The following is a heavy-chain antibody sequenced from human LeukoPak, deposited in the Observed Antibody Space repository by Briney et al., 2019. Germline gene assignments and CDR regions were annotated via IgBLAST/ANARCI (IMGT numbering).Heavy chain of an antibody. J-gene: IGHJ4*02. CDR1: GFTFSSYA. CDR2: IRSKAYGGTT. CDR3: TRVESRYSSSWCLDY. Sequence: GGSLRLSCAASGFTFSSYAMSWVRQAPGKGLEWVGFIRSKAYGGTTEYAASVKGRFTISRDDSKSIAYLQMNSLKTEDTAVYYCTRVESRYSSSWCLDYWGQGTLVTVSS. D-gene: IGHD6-13*01. V-gene: IGHV3-49*04.